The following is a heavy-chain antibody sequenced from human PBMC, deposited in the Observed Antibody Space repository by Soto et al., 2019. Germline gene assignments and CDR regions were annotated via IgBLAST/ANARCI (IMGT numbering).Heavy chain of an antibody. CDR3: ARDLRFTVVPAAMGY. D-gene: IGHD2-2*01. Sequence: QVQLVQSGAEVKKPGASVKVSCKASGYTFTSYYMHWVRQAPGQGLEWMGIINPSGGSTSYAQKFPGRVTLTRDTSARTGDMELSSLGSEDTAVYYCARDLRFTVVPAAMGYWGQGTLVTVSS. CDR2: INPSGGST. J-gene: IGHJ4*02. V-gene: IGHV1-46*01. CDR1: GYTFTSYY.